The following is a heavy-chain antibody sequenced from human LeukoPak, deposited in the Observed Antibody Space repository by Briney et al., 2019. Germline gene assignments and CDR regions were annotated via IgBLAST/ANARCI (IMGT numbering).Heavy chain of an antibody. Sequence: PSETLSLTCAVYGGSFSGYYWSWIRQPPGKGLEWIVEINHSGGTKYNPSLKSRVTISVDTSKNQFYLKLSSVTAADAAVYYCARTSDAGGYYYYYYMDVWGKGTTVTVSS. CDR2: INHSGGT. V-gene: IGHV4-34*01. CDR1: GGSFSGYY. J-gene: IGHJ6*03. D-gene: IGHD3-16*01. CDR3: ARTSDAGGYYYYYYMDV.